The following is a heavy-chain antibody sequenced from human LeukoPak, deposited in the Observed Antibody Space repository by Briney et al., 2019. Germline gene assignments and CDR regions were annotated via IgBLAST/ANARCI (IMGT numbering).Heavy chain of an antibody. CDR2: ISSNGGST. D-gene: IGHD6-19*01. V-gene: IGHV3-64*01. Sequence: GGSLRLSCAASGFTFSSYAMHWVRQAPGKGLEYVSAISSNGGSTYYANSVKGRFTISRDNSKNTLYLQMGSLRAEDMAVYYCAILAVAGTTPAAFDIWGQGTMVTVSS. J-gene: IGHJ3*02. CDR3: AILAVAGTTPAAFDI. CDR1: GFTFSSYA.